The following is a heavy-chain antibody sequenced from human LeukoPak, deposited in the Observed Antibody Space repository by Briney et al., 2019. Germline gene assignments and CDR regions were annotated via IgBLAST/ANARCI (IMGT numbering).Heavy chain of an antibody. Sequence: GGSLRLSCAASGFTFTRYSMNWVRQAPGKGLEWVSSISGYSDYIFYADSVKGRFTISRDNAKNSLYLQMSSLRAEDTAVYYCARAFDPWGQGTLVTVSS. V-gene: IGHV3-21*01. CDR2: ISGYSDYI. J-gene: IGHJ5*02. CDR1: GFTFTRYS. CDR3: ARAFDP.